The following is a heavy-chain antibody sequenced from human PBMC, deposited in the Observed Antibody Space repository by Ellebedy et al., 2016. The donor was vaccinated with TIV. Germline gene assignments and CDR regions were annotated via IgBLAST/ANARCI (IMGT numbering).Heavy chain of an antibody. V-gene: IGHV4-30-2*01. CDR3: ARVRNYYDSSGYYWPYNWFDP. D-gene: IGHD3-22*01. CDR2: IYHSGKT. J-gene: IGHJ5*02. CDR1: GYSISSGGYS. Sequence: SETLSLXXAVSGYSISSGGYSWSWIRQPPGKGLEWIGYIYHSGKTYYNPSLKSRVTISVDRPKNQFSVRLNSVTAADTAVYYCARVRNYYDSSGYYWPYNWFDPWGQGTLVTVSS.